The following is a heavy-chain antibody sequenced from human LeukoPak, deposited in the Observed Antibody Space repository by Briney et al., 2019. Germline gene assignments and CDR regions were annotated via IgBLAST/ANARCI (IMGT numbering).Heavy chain of an antibody. CDR3: ARGRNSSDYGMDV. Sequence: SEILSLTCAVYGGSFSGYYWSWIRQPPGKGLEWIGEINHSGSTNYNPSLKSRVTISVDTSKNQFSLKLSSVTAADTAVYYCARGRNSSDYGMDVWGQGTTVTVSS. V-gene: IGHV4-34*01. D-gene: IGHD6-25*01. J-gene: IGHJ6*02. CDR1: GGSFSGYY. CDR2: INHSGST.